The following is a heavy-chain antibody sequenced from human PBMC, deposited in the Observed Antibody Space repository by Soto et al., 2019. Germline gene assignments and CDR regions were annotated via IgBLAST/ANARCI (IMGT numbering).Heavy chain of an antibody. V-gene: IGHV1-3*01. J-gene: IGHJ4*02. Sequence: ASAKVSCKASGYTFTSYAMHWVRQAPGQRLEWMGWINAGNGNTKYSQKFQGRVTITRDTSASTAYMELSSLRSEDTAVYYCASHYGDYLHYFDYWGQGTLVTVSS. D-gene: IGHD4-17*01. CDR3: ASHYGDYLHYFDY. CDR1: GYTFTSYA. CDR2: INAGNGNT.